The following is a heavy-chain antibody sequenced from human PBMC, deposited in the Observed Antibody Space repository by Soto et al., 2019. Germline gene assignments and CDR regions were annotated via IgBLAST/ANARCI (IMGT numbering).Heavy chain of an antibody. CDR3: ARDSAGPYGSGSFFGDYYYYGMDV. CDR2: ISSSSSYT. D-gene: IGHD3-10*01. V-gene: IGHV3-11*06. J-gene: IGHJ6*02. Sequence: RRLSCAASGFTFSGYYMSWIRQAPGKGLEWVSYISSSSSYTNYADSVKGRFTISRDNAKNSLYLQMNSLRAEDTAVYYCARDSAGPYGSGSFFGDYYYYGMDVWGQGTTVTV. CDR1: GFTFSGYY.